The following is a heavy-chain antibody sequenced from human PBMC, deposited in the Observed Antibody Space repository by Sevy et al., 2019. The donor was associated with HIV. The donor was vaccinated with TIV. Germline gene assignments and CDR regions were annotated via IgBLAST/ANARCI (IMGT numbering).Heavy chain of an antibody. CDR3: ARDRITYYYDSSGYYTSGYGMDV. D-gene: IGHD3-22*01. Sequence: GGSLRLSCAASGFNVSSNYMNWVRQAPGKGLEWVSVIYSGTNTYYADSVKGRFTISRDTSKSTLFLQMNSLRAEDTAVYYCARDRITYYYDSSGYYTSGYGMDVWGQGTTVTVSS. CDR1: GFNVSSNY. V-gene: IGHV3-53*01. J-gene: IGHJ6*02. CDR2: IYSGTNT.